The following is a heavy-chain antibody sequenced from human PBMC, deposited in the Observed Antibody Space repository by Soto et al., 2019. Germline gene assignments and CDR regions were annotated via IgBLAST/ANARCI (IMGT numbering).Heavy chain of an antibody. D-gene: IGHD2-15*01. J-gene: IGHJ5*02. CDR2: IIPIFGTA. CDR3: ASGYCSGGSCYPLGFDP. V-gene: IGHV1-69*13. Sequence: SVKVSCKASGGTFSSYAISWVRQAPGQGLEWMGGIIPIFGTANYAQKFQGRVTITADESTSTAYMELSSLRSEDTAVYYCASGYCSGGSCYPLGFDPWGQGTLVTAPQ. CDR1: GGTFSSYA.